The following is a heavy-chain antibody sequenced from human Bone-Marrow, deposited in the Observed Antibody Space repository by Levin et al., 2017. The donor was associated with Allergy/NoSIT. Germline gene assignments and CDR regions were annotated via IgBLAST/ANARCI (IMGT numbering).Heavy chain of an antibody. CDR1: GDSFTGYY. J-gene: IGHJ4*02. CDR2: VSPNSGDT. V-gene: IGHV1-2*02. D-gene: IGHD6-13*01. CDR3: ATNKGGSSKDY. Sequence: GESLKISCKASGDSFTGYYMHWVRQAPGQGLEWMGWVSPNSGDTKYAQKFQDRVSMTWDTSVSTAYVELTRLTSDDTAVFYCATNKGGSSKDYWGQGTLVTVST.